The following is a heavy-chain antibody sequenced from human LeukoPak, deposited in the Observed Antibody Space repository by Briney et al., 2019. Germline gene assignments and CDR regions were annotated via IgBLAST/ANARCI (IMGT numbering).Heavy chain of an antibody. CDR2: IYSGGST. Sequence: GGSLRLSCAASGFTVSSNYMSWVRQAPGKGLEWVSVIYSGGSTYYADSVKGRFTISRDNSKNTLYLQMNSLRAEDTAVYYCARGGYFTPLYCGGDCYPPDYWGQGTLVTVSS. CDR1: GFTVSSNY. V-gene: IGHV3-53*01. CDR3: ARGGYFTPLYCGGDCYPPDY. J-gene: IGHJ4*02. D-gene: IGHD2-21*01.